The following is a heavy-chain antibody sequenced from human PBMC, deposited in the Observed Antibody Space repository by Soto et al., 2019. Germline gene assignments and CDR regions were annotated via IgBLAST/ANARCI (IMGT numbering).Heavy chain of an antibody. CDR3: ARGGYSYGYALWYFDY. D-gene: IGHD5-18*01. CDR1: GYTFTSYY. V-gene: IGHV1-46*01. Sequence: ASVKVSCKASGYTFTSYYMHWVRQAPGQGLEWMGIINPSGGSTSYAQKFQGRVTMTRDTSTSTVYMELSSLRSEDTAVYYCARGGYSYGYALWYFDYWGQGTLVTVSS. J-gene: IGHJ4*02. CDR2: INPSGGST.